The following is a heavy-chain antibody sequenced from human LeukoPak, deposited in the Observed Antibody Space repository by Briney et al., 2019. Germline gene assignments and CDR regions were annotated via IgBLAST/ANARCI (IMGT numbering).Heavy chain of an antibody. V-gene: IGHV5-51*01. Sequence: GESLKISCKGSGYSFTSYWIGWVRQMPGKGLEWMGIIYPGDSDTRYSPSFQGQVTISADKSISTAYLQRSSLKASDTAMYYCARSPYDFWSGYYFDYWGQGTLVTVSS. CDR2: IYPGDSDT. CDR3: ARSPYDFWSGYYFDY. CDR1: GYSFTSYW. J-gene: IGHJ4*02. D-gene: IGHD3-3*01.